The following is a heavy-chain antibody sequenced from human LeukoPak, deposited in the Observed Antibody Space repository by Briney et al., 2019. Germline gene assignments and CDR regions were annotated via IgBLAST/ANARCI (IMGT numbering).Heavy chain of an antibody. Sequence: GGSLRLSCAASGFTFSRHGMNWVRQAPGKGLEWVSYIYTSSGTIHYADSVRGRFIISTDSAKNSLYLQMNSLRAEDTAVYYCARDGAWSGPFDYWGQGTLVTVSS. CDR3: ARDGAWSGPFDY. CDR1: GFTFSRHG. CDR2: IYTSSGTI. D-gene: IGHD3-3*01. V-gene: IGHV3-48*01. J-gene: IGHJ4*02.